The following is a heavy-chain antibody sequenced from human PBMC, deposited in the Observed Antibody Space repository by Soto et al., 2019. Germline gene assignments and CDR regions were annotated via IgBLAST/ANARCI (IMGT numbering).Heavy chain of an antibody. CDR3: AKVKGGALLWPGDY. CDR1: GFTFSSYA. CDR2: ISGSGGST. J-gene: IGHJ4*02. D-gene: IGHD2-2*01. Sequence: GGSLRLSCAASGFTFSSYAMSWVRQAPGKGLEWVSAISGSGGSTYYADSVKGRFTISRDNSKNTLYLQMNSLGAEDTAVYYCAKVKGGALLWPGDYLGQGTLVTVSS. V-gene: IGHV3-23*01.